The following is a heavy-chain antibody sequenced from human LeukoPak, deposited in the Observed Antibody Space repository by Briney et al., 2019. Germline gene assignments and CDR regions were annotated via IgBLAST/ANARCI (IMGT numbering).Heavy chain of an antibody. Sequence: GGSLRLSCAASGFTFSGYSMNWVRQTPGKGLEWVSSISSSSSYIFYADSVKGRFTMSRDNAKKSLFLQMNSLRAEDTAVYYCARDYGDYEPGRHHYYYYYMDVWGKGTTVTVSS. J-gene: IGHJ6*03. CDR1: GFTFSGYS. CDR2: ISSSSSYI. V-gene: IGHV3-21*01. D-gene: IGHD4-17*01. CDR3: ARDYGDYEPGRHHYYYYYMDV.